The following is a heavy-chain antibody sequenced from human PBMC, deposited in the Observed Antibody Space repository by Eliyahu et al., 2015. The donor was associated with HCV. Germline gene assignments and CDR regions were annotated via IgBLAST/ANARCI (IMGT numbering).Heavy chain of an antibody. CDR3: ARVLYSSGWSRDAFDI. V-gene: IGHV4-59*01. Sequence: QVQLQESGPGLVKPSETLSLTCTVSGGSISSFYWSWIRQPPGKGLEWIGYIYYTGSTNYNPSLQSRVTISVDTSKNQFSLKLSSVTAADTAVYYCARVLYSSGWSRDAFDIWGQGTMVTVSS. D-gene: IGHD6-19*01. CDR1: GGSISSFY. J-gene: IGHJ3*02. CDR2: IYYTGST.